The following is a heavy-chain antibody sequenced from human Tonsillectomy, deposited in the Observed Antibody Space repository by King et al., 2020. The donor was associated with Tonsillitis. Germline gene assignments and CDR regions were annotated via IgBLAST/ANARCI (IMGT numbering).Heavy chain of an antibody. V-gene: IGHV3-74*01. CDR1: GFTFRSYW. CDR3: VTLTGDGVAFGL. J-gene: IGHJ3*01. D-gene: IGHD7-27*01. Sequence: VQLVESGGDLVQPGGSLRLSCAASGFTFRSYWMHWVRQDPGKGLVWVSRISSDGTSTSYADSVRGRFTISRDNTKNTLYLQMNSLRVEDAAVYYCVTLTGDGVAFGLWGQGTMVT. CDR2: ISSDGTST.